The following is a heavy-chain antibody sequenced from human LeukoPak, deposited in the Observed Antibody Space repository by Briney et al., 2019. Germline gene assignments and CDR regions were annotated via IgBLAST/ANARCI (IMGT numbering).Heavy chain of an antibody. V-gene: IGHV3-21*01. J-gene: IGHJ4*02. CDR3: ARVGGQRYYDFWSGSYYFDY. Sequence: GGSLRLSCAASGFTFSSYSMNWVRQAPGKGLEWVSSISSSSSYIYYADSVKGRFTISRDNAKNSPYLQMNSLRAEDTAVYYCARVGGQRYYDFWSGSYYFDYRGQGTLVTVSS. CDR1: GFTFSSYS. CDR2: ISSSSSYI. D-gene: IGHD3-3*01.